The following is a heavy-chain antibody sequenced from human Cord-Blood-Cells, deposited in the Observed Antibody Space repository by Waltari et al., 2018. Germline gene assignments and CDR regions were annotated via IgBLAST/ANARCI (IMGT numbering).Heavy chain of an antibody. CDR1: GGSFSGYY. J-gene: IGHJ4*02. V-gene: IGHV4-34*01. CDR2: IKHRGRT. Sequence: QVQLQQWGAGLLKPSETLSLTCAVYGGSFSGYYWSWIRQPPGKGLEWIGEIKHRGRTNYNPSLKSRVTISVDTSKNQFSLKLSSVSAADTAVYYCARGLTSGYYDSSGYYYWGQGTLVTVSS. CDR3: ARGLTSGYYDSSGYYY. D-gene: IGHD3-22*01.